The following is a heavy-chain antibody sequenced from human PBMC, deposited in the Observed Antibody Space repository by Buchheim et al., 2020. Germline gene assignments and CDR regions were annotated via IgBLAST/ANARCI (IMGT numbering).Heavy chain of an antibody. D-gene: IGHD1-26*01. J-gene: IGHJ2*01. CDR1: GGSISSSSYY. CDR3: ARQEYSGSDYWYFDL. Sequence: QLQLQESGPGLVKPSETLSLTCTVPGGSISSSSYYWGWIRQPPGKGLERIWSIYYSGRTSYTPSLKSRVTISVHTSKNQFSLKLRSVTAADTAVYYCARQEYSGSDYWYFDLWGRGTL. V-gene: IGHV4-39*01. CDR2: IYYSGRT.